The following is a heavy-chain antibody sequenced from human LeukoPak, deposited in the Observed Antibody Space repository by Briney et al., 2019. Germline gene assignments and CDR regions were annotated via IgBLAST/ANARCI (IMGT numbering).Heavy chain of an antibody. CDR3: AKGVPDNYYDSSGSYFDY. CDR1: GFTFSSYA. Sequence: GGSLRLFCAASGFTFSSYAMSWVRQAPGKGLEWVSAISGSGGSTYYADSVKGRFTISRDNSKNTLYLQMNSQRAEDTAVYYCAKGVPDNYYDSSGSYFDYWGQGTLVTVSS. J-gene: IGHJ4*02. D-gene: IGHD3-22*01. V-gene: IGHV3-23*01. CDR2: ISGSGGST.